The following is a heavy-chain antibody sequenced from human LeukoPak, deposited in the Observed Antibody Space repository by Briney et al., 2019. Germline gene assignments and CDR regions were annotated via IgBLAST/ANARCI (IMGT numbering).Heavy chain of an antibody. CDR2: IYPGDSDI. J-gene: IGHJ5*02. Sequence: GESLRISCKDSGYRFSSYWIAWVRQMPGKGLEYIGIIYPGDSDIRYSPSFQGLVTISADKPISTAYLQWSSLKASDTAMYYCARQEYCSGGSCYTWFDPWGQGTLVTVSS. D-gene: IGHD2-15*01. CDR1: GYRFSSYW. V-gene: IGHV5-51*01. CDR3: ARQEYCSGGSCYTWFDP.